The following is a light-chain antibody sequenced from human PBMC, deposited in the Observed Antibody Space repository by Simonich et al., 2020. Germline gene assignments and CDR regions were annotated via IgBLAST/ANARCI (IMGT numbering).Light chain of an antibody. Sequence: QSALTQPASVSGSPGQSITISCTGTSSDVGGYTSVSWYQPHPGKAPKLMIYDVSKRPSGVSNRFSGSKSGNTASLTISGLQAEDEADYYCSSYTSSSTWVFGGRTKLTVL. CDR2: DVS. J-gene: IGLJ3*02. CDR1: SSDVGGYTS. CDR3: SSYTSSSTWV. V-gene: IGLV2-14*01.